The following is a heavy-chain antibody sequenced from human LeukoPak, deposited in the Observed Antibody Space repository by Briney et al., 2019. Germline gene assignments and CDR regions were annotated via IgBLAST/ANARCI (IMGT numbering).Heavy chain of an antibody. Sequence: GGSLKLSCAASGFTFSGSAMHWVRQASGKGLEWVGRIRNKANNYATAYAASVNGRFTISRDDSKNTAYLQMNSLKNADTAVYYCPNLFVLWELPYQNYFDYWGQGTLVTVSS. V-gene: IGHV3-73*01. CDR1: GFTFSGSA. D-gene: IGHD1-26*01. J-gene: IGHJ4*02. CDR3: PNLFVLWELPYQNYFDY. CDR2: IRNKANNYAT.